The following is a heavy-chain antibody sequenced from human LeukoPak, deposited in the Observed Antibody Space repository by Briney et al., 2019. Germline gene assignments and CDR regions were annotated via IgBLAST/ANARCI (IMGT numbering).Heavy chain of an antibody. V-gene: IGHV4-30-4*01. Sequence: SETLSLTCTVSGGSISSGDYYWSWIRQPPGKGLEWIGYIYYSGSTYYNPSLKSRTTISVDTSKNQFSLKLSSVTAADTAVYYCARTFNSVDYYFDYWGQGTLVTVSS. CDR3: ARTFNSVDYYFDY. CDR2: IYYSGST. J-gene: IGHJ4*02. D-gene: IGHD4-23*01. CDR1: GGSISSGDYY.